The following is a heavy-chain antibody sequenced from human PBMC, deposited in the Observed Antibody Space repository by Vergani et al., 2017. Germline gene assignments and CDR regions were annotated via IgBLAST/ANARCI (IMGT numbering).Heavy chain of an antibody. CDR2: TRYDGIVE. Sequence: QVQLVESGGGVVQPGGSLRLSCAASGFTFTNYSMHWVRQALGKGLEWVAITRYDGIVEYYGDSGRGHFTISRDNAQNTLYLQMNSLRVEDTGVYYCARARCIETCYMSNGLDSWGQGTLVTVSS. CDR3: ARARCIETCYMSNGLDS. J-gene: IGHJ5*01. CDR1: GFTFTNYS. D-gene: IGHD2-8*01. V-gene: IGHV3-30*02.